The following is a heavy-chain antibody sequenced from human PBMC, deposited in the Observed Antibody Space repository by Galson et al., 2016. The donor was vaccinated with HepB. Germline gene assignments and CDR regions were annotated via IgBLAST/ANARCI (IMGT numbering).Heavy chain of an antibody. CDR1: GGSISSGGYY. Sequence: TLSLTCTVSGGSISSGGYYWSWIRQHPGKGLEWIGYIHYSGSTYYNPSLESRASISVDTSKNQFSLKLSSVTAADTAVYYCARDKNERGYSYGHFDYWGQGALVTVSS. V-gene: IGHV4-31*03. CDR3: ARDKNERGYSYGHFDY. J-gene: IGHJ4*02. D-gene: IGHD5-18*01. CDR2: IHYSGST.